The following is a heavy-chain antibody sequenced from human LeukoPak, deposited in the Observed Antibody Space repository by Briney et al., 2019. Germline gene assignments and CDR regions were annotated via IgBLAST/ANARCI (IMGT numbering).Heavy chain of an antibody. J-gene: IGHJ4*02. V-gene: IGHV1-2*02. D-gene: IGHD5-18*01. CDR2: INPNSGGT. CDR1: GYTFTTYD. CDR3: ARDVDTAILY. Sequence: ASVKVSCKASGYTFTTYDINWVRQAPGQGLEWMGWINPNSGGTNYAQKFQGRVTMTRDTSISTAYMELSRPRSDDTAVYYCARDVDTAILYWGQGTLVTVSS.